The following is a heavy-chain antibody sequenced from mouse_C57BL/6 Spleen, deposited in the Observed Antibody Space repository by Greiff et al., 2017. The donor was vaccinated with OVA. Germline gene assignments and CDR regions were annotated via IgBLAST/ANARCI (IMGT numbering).Heavy chain of an antibody. CDR1: GYTFTDYY. J-gene: IGHJ3*01. CDR2: IYPGSGNT. V-gene: IGHV1-76*01. D-gene: IGHD1-1*01. Sequence: QVQLQQSGAELVRPGASVKLSCKASGYTFTDYYINWVKQRPGQGLEWIARIYPGSGNTYYNEKFKGKATLTAEKSSSTAYMQLSSLTSEDSAVYFCARGLLRSAWFAYWGQGTLVTVSA. CDR3: ARGLLRSAWFAY.